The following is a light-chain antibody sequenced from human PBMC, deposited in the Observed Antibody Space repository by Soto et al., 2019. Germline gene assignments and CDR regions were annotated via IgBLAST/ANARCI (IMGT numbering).Light chain of an antibody. CDR2: AAS. J-gene: IGKJ1*01. V-gene: IGKV3-20*01. Sequence: EIVLAQSPGTLSLSPGERATLACRASQSVSSSYLAWYQQKPGQAPSLLIYAASNRAAGIPDRFSGSGSGKDFTLTISRLEPEDFAVYYCQQYGSSPPWSFGQGTKVEIK. CDR1: QSVSSSY. CDR3: QQYGSSPPWS.